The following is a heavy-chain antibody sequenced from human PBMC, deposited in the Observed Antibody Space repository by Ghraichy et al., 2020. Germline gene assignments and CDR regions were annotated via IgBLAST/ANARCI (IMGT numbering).Heavy chain of an antibody. J-gene: IGHJ4*02. CDR1: GGSISPYY. CDR2: ISYGGHT. CDR3: TRDRRDGYNYFEL. Sequence: SETLSLTCTVSGGSISPYYWSWIRQPPGKGLEWIGYISYGGHTDYNPSLKSRVTTSIDTSKNQFSLKLTSVTAADTAVYSCTRDRRDGYNYFELWGQGTLVTVSS. D-gene: IGHD5-24*01. V-gene: IGHV4-59*01.